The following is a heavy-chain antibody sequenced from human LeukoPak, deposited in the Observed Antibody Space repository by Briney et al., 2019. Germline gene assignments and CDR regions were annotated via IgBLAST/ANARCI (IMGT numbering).Heavy chain of an antibody. Sequence: GASVKVSCKASGYTFTSYGTSWVRQAPGQGLEWMGWISAYSGDTNYAQKLQDRVAMTTDTSTRTAYMELRTLRSDDTAVYYCASNTGADSSGYAYWGQGTLVTASS. CDR3: ASNTGADSSGYAY. CDR1: GYTFTSYG. CDR2: ISAYSGDT. D-gene: IGHD3-22*01. V-gene: IGHV1-18*01. J-gene: IGHJ4*02.